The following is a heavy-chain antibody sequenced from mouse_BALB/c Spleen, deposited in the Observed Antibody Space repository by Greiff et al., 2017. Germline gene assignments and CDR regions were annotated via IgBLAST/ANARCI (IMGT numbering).Heavy chain of an antibody. D-gene: IGHD1-1*01. CDR1: GYSFTSYW. V-gene: IGHV1-61*01. CDR2: IHPSASET. Sequence: QVQLQQPGAELVRPGASVKLSCKASGYSFTSYWMNWVKQRPGQGLEWIGMIHPSASETRLNQKFKDKATLTVDKSSSTAYMQHSSPTSEDSAVYYGARLGYGSRGYFDYWGQGTTLTVSS. J-gene: IGHJ2*01. CDR3: ARLGYGSRGYFDY.